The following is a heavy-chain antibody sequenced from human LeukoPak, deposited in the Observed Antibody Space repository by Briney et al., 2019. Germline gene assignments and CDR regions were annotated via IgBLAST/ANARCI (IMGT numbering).Heavy chain of an antibody. CDR2: IYYTGST. D-gene: IGHD3-10*01. V-gene: IGHV4-39*01. Sequence: SETLRLTCTVSGGSISSSSCDWGWIRQPPGQGLEWIATIYYTGSTNYNPSLKTRVTISLDTSRNQFSLRLTSVTAADTAVYYCAKSGHSYYYSLGDDSWGQGTLVTVSS. CDR3: AKSGHSYYYSLGDDS. CDR1: GGSISSSSCD. J-gene: IGHJ4*02.